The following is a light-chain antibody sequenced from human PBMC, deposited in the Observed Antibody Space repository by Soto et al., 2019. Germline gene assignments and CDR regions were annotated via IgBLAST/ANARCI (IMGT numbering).Light chain of an antibody. J-gene: IGKJ1*01. V-gene: IGKV3-15*01. Sequence: EIVMTQSTATLSVSPGDRATLSCRASQSVSSNLAWYQQKPGQAPRLLIYGASTRATGIPARFSGSGSGTEFTLTISSLQSEDFAIYFCQQYNNWPPDRTFGQGTKVEIK. CDR2: GAS. CDR1: QSVSSN. CDR3: QQYNNWPPDRT.